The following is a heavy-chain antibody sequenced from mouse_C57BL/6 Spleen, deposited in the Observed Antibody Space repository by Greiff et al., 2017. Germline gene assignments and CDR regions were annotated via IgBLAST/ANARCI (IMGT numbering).Heavy chain of an antibody. CDR1: GYTFTDYY. CDR3: ARAAWEY. Sequence: VQLQQSGPELVKPAASVTMSCKSSGYTFTDYYMHWVKQSHGTCLEWIGFIYPNYGGNGYNQKFKGKATLTVDKSSSTAYMELRSLTSEVSAVYYCARAAWEYWGQGTLVTVSA. V-gene: IGHV1-34*01. J-gene: IGHJ3*01. D-gene: IGHD4-1*01. CDR2: IYPNYGGN.